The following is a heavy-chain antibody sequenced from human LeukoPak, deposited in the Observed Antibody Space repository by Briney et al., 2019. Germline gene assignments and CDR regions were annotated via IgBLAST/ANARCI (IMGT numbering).Heavy chain of an antibody. CDR1: GFTVSGNY. CDR2: IGGSGGST. V-gene: IGHV3-23*01. Sequence: GGSLRLSCAVSGFTVSGNYMSWVRQAPGKGLEWVSAIGGSGGSTYYADSVKGRFTISRDNSKNTLYLQMNSLRAEDTAVYYCAKGRTTTVRFLIDYWGQGTLVTVSS. J-gene: IGHJ4*02. D-gene: IGHD4-17*01. CDR3: AKGRTTTVRFLIDY.